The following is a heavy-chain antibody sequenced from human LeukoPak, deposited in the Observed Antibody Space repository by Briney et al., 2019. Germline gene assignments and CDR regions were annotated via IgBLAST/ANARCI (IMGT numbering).Heavy chain of an antibody. CDR3: ARQVSFLEWSYFDY. D-gene: IGHD3-3*01. J-gene: IGHJ4*02. CDR1: GGSISSSSYY. Sequence: SETLSLTCTVSGGSISSSSYYWGWIRQPPGKGLEWIGSIYYSGSTYYNPSLKSRVTISVDTSKNQFSLKLSSVTAADTAVYYCARQVSFLEWSYFDYWGQGTLVTASS. V-gene: IGHV4-39*01. CDR2: IYYSGST.